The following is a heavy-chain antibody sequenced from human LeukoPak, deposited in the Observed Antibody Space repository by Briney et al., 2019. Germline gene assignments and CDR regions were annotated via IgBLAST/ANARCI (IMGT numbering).Heavy chain of an antibody. J-gene: IGHJ4*02. CDR2: ICSSSGTI. V-gene: IGHV3-48*01. CDR3: ARGGTNRGYVWGSYRFSAFDY. Sequence: PGGSLRLSCAASGFTFSSYSMNWVRQAPGKGLEWVSYICSSSGTIYYADSVKGRFTISRDNAKNSLYLQMNSLRAEDTAVYYCARGGTNRGYVWGSYRFSAFDYWGQGTLVTVSS. D-gene: IGHD3-16*02. CDR1: GFTFSSYS.